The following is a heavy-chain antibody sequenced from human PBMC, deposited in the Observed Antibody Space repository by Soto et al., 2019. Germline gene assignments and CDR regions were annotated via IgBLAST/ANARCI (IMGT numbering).Heavy chain of an antibody. Sequence: ASGGVLVQPGGSLRLSCVASGFTFDSHWMHWVRQAPGEGLVWVSRIKTDGYAAAYVDSVKGRFTISRDNTKNTVYLQMNSLRAEDTAVYFCVRESGVAADCWGQGTLVTVSS. CDR3: VRESGVAADC. CDR1: GFTFDSHW. D-gene: IGHD6-19*01. J-gene: IGHJ4*02. V-gene: IGHV3-74*01. CDR2: IKTDGYAA.